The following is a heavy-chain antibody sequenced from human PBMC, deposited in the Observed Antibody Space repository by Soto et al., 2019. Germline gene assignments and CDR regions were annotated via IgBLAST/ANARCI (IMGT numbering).Heavy chain of an antibody. V-gene: IGHV1-46*01. CDR1: GYTFTNYY. Sequence: QVQLVQSGAEVKKPGASVKVSCKASGYTFTNYYIHXXXXXXGQGLEWMGIINPTGGSTNYAQKFQGRVTLTMDTSTSTVYMELSSLRFEDTAVYYCARDLAAADYWGQGTLVTVSS. CDR2: INPTGGST. D-gene: IGHD6-13*01. CDR3: ARDLAAADY. J-gene: IGHJ4*02.